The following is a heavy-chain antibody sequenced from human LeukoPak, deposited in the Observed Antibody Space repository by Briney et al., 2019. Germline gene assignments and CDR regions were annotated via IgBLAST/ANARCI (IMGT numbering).Heavy chain of an antibody. CDR3: ARGGTNWFDP. CDR1: GGSINSYY. J-gene: IGHJ5*02. Sequence: SETLSLTCTVSGGSINSYYWSWIRQPPGKGLEWIGYIYYSGSTNYNPSLKSRVTISVDTSKNQFSLKLNSVTSADTAVYYCARGGTNWFDPWGQGTLVTVSS. CDR2: IYYSGST. V-gene: IGHV4-59*01. D-gene: IGHD3-16*01.